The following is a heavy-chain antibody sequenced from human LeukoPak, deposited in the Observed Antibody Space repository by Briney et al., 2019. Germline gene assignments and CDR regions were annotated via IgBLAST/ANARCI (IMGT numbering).Heavy chain of an antibody. Sequence: GGSLRLSCAASGFTFSRFAMTWVRQAPGKGLEWISYINTDSSDIHYADSVKGRFTISRDNARNTLFLQLSSLRAEDSAVYYCARDTFQPGLIDSWGQGTLVTVSS. J-gene: IGHJ4*02. CDR2: INTDSSDI. V-gene: IGHV3-21*05. CDR1: GFTFSRFA. CDR3: ARDTFQPGLIDS. D-gene: IGHD2-2*01.